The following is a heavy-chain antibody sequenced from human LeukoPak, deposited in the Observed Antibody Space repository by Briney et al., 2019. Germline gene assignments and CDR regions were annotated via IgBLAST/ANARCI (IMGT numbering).Heavy chain of an antibody. Sequence: ASVKVSCKASGYTLTSYAMNLVRQAPGQGLEWVGWINTNTGNPTYAQGFTGRFVFSLDTSVSTAYLQISSLKAEGTAVYYCARASWQLEFYYYYYMDVWGKGTTVTVSS. CDR3: ARASWQLEFYYYYYMDV. V-gene: IGHV7-4-1*02. D-gene: IGHD6-6*01. CDR2: INTNTGNP. J-gene: IGHJ6*03. CDR1: GYTLTSYA.